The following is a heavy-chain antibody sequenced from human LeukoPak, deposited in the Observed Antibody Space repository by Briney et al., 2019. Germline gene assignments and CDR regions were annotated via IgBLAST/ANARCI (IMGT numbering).Heavy chain of an antibody. Sequence: PGGSLRLSCTASGFTFSSYSMNWVRQAPGKGLEWISSISSSSTYIYYADPVRGRFTISRDNAKNSLYLQMNSLRAEDTAVYSCARDREGCQWLSPQDYWGQGTLVTVSS. CDR1: GFTFSSYS. CDR2: ISSSSTYI. CDR3: ARDREGCQWLSPQDY. J-gene: IGHJ4*02. V-gene: IGHV3-21*01. D-gene: IGHD5-12*01.